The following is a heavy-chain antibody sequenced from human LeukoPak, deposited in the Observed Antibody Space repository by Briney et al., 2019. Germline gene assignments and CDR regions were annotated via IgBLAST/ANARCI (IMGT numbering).Heavy chain of an antibody. V-gene: IGHV4-61*01. D-gene: IGHD4-17*01. Sequence: PSETLSLTCTVSGGSVSSGSYYWSWIRQPPGKGLEWIGYIYYSGSTNYNPSLKSRVTISVDTSKNQFSLKLSSVTAADTAVYYCARDNLGDFDYWGQGTLVTVSS. CDR1: GGSVSSGSYY. J-gene: IGHJ4*02. CDR2: IYYSGST. CDR3: ARDNLGDFDY.